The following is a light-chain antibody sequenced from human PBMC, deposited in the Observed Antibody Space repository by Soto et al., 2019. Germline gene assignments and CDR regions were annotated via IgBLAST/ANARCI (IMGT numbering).Light chain of an antibody. CDR3: SSYKTSSTVVV. Sequence: QSALTQPASVSGSPGQSITISCTGTSSDIGGYNYVSWYQQYPGKAPKLMIFGVSDRPSGVSNRFSGSKSGTTASLTISGLQAEDEADYYCSSYKTSSTVVVFGGGTKVTV. V-gene: IGLV2-14*01. CDR2: GVS. CDR1: SSDIGGYNY. J-gene: IGLJ2*01.